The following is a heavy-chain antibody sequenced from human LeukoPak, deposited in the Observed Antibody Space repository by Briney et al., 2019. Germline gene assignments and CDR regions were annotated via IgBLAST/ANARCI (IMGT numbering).Heavy chain of an antibody. CDR1: GYSISSGYY. Sequence: PSETLSLTXTVSGYSISSGYYWGWIRQPPGKGLEWIGSIYHSGSTYYNPSLKSRVTMSVDTSKNQFSLKLSSVTAADTAVYYCARLIVVVPAAIRRFDPWGQGTLVTVSS. J-gene: IGHJ5*02. D-gene: IGHD2-2*02. V-gene: IGHV4-38-2*02. CDR3: ARLIVVVPAAIRRFDP. CDR2: IYHSGST.